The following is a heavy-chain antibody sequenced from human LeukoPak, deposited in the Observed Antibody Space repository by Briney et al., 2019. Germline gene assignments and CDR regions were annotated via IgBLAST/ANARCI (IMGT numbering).Heavy chain of an antibody. CDR3: ARGRTIAVAATGGPSDF. CDR1: GYTFTNYG. Sequence: ASVKVSCKASGYTFTNYGISWVRQAPGQGLEWMGWISAYNGDTDYAQKLQGRVTLTTDTSTSTAYMELRSLRSDDTAVYYCARGRTIAVAATGGPSDFWGQGTLVTVSS. V-gene: IGHV1-18*01. D-gene: IGHD6-19*01. CDR2: ISAYNGDT. J-gene: IGHJ4*02.